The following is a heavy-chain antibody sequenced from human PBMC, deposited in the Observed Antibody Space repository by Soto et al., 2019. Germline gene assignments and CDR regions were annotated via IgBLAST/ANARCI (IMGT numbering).Heavy chain of an antibody. Sequence: QVQLVQSGAEVKKPGASVKVSCKASGYTFTSYGISWVRQAPGQGLEWMGWISAYNGNINYAQKLQGRVTMTTDTSTSTAYMELRSLRSDDTAVYYCAREYYYDSSGKYRRGVNYAFDIWGQGTMVTVSS. CDR1: GYTFTSYG. CDR3: AREYYYDSSGKYRRGVNYAFDI. J-gene: IGHJ3*02. V-gene: IGHV1-18*01. D-gene: IGHD3-22*01. CDR2: ISAYNGNI.